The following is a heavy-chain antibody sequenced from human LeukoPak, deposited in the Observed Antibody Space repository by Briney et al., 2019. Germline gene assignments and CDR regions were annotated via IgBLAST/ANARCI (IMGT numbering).Heavy chain of an antibody. Sequence: GGSLRLSCAASGYGFSSYWMHWVRQVPGKGLVWVSRIDNYGRTTDYADSVKGRFTISRDNVQNTLYLQMNSLNAEDAAVYYCARDVGGAGSFWGQGTLVTVSS. CDR2: IDNYGRTT. V-gene: IGHV3-74*01. CDR3: ARDVGGAGSF. J-gene: IGHJ4*02. D-gene: IGHD3-10*01. CDR1: GYGFSSYW.